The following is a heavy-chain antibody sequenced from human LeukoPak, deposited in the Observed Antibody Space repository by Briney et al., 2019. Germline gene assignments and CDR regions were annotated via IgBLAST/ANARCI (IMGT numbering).Heavy chain of an antibody. D-gene: IGHD3-16*01. CDR3: ARGGELLGYYYMDV. Sequence: WETLSLTCTVSGGSISSYYWSWIRQPPGKGLEWIGYIYYSGSTNYNPSLKSRVTISVDTSKNQFSLKLSSVTAADTAVYYCARGGELLGYYYMDVWGKGTTVTVSS. V-gene: IGHV4-59*01. J-gene: IGHJ6*03. CDR2: IYYSGST. CDR1: GGSISSYY.